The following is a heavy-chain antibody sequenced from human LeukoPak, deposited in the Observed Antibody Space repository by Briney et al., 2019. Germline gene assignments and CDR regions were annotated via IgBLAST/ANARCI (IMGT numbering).Heavy chain of an antibody. CDR2: IKQDGSEK. CDR3: ARDPYYYDSSGYYIY. J-gene: IGHJ4*02. V-gene: IGHV3-7*01. Sequence: PGGSLRLSCAASGFTFSSYWMSWVRQAPGKGLEWVANIKQDGSEKYYVDSVKGRFTISRDNAKNSLYLQMNSLRAEDTTVYYCARDPYYYDSSGYYIYWGQGTLVTVSS. CDR1: GFTFSSYW. D-gene: IGHD3-22*01.